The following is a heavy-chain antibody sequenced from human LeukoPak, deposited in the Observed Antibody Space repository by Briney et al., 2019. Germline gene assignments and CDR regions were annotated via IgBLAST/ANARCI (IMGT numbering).Heavy chain of an antibody. CDR3: ARYGLVEFRNAFQY. V-gene: IGHV4-61*01. J-gene: IGHJ1*01. D-gene: IGHD6-6*01. CDR2: IHDRGSD. CDR1: GASITTTNFW. Sequence: SETLSLTCSVSGASITTTNFWWTWIRQSRGRGLEWIGYIHDRGSDKYNPALESRATLSVDTSKNQFSLKLNSVTAADTAVYYCARYGLVEFRNAFQYWGQGILVSVSS.